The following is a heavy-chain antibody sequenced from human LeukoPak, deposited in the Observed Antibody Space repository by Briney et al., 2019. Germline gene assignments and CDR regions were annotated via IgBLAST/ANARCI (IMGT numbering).Heavy chain of an antibody. CDR1: GFSLSTSGVG. J-gene: IGHJ3*02. CDR2: IYWDDDK. CDR3: ARNPRVLRYFDWSDAFDI. V-gene: IGHV2-5*02. D-gene: IGHD3-9*01. Sequence: SGPALVKPTQTLTLTCTFSGFSLSTSGVGVGWIRQPPGKALEWLALIYWDDDKRYSPSLKSRLTITKDTSKNQVVLTMTNMDPVGTATYYCARNPRVLRYFDWSDAFDIWGQGTMVTVSS.